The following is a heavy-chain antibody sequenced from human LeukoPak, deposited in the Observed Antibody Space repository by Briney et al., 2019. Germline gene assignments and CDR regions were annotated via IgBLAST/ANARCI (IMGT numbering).Heavy chain of an antibody. CDR2: IKSKTDGGTT. V-gene: IGHV3-15*01. CDR1: GFTFSNAW. CDR3: TTDTYDYVWGSYRYRDDY. Sequence: GGSLRLSCAASGFTFSNAWMSWVRQAPGKGLEWVGRIKSKTDGGTTDYAAPVKGRFTISRDDSKNTLYLQMNSLKTEDTAVYYCTTDTYDYVWGSYRYRDDYWGQGTLVTVSS. D-gene: IGHD3-16*02. J-gene: IGHJ4*02.